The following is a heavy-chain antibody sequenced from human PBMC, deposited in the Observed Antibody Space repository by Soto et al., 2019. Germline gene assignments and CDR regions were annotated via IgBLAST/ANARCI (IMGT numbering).Heavy chain of an antibody. J-gene: IGHJ5*02. D-gene: IGHD3-9*01. CDR3: ARGNLRYFDWLLSYNWFDP. CDR2: INHSGST. Sequence: PSETLSLTCAVYGGSFSGYYWSWIRQPPGKGLEWIGEINHSGSTNYNPSLKSRVTISVDTSKNQFSLKLSSVTAADTAVYYCARGNLRYFDWLLSYNWFDPWGQGTLVTV. V-gene: IGHV4-34*01. CDR1: GGSFSGYY.